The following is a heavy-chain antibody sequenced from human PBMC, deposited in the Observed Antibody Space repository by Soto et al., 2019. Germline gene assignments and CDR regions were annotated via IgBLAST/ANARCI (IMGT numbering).Heavy chain of an antibody. CDR3: ARDWVHIVVVPAAMGNYYYYGMDV. CDR2: IIPIFGTA. J-gene: IGHJ6*02. D-gene: IGHD2-2*01. Sequence: SVKVSCKASGGTFSSYAISWVRQAPGQGLEWMGGIIPIFGTANYAQKFQGRVTITADESTSTAYMELSSLRSEDTAVYYCARDWVHIVVVPAAMGNYYYYGMDVWGQGTTVTVSS. CDR1: GGTFSSYA. V-gene: IGHV1-69*13.